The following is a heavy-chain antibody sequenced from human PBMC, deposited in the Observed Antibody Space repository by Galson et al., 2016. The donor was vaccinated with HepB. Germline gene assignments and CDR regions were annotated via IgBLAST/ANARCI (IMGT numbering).Heavy chain of an antibody. CDR1: GFTFRSYG. V-gene: IGHV3-33*01. CDR3: ARDRNPGIVGATGLYH. CDR2: IWCDGSDN. J-gene: IGHJ5*02. Sequence: SLRLSCAASGFTFRSYGMHWVRQAPGKGLEWVAIIWCDGSDNDYADSVKGRFIISRDNSKNTLFLQMNGLRAEDTAVYYFARDRNPGIVGATGLYHWGQGTLVTVSS. D-gene: IGHD1-26*01.